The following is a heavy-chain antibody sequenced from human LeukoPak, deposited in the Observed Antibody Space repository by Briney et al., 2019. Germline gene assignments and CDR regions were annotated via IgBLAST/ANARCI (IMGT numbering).Heavy chain of an antibody. J-gene: IGHJ5*02. V-gene: IGHV1-46*01. CDR2: INPSGGST. D-gene: IGHD2-21*01. CDR3: ARGGDVVKGKKNWFDP. Sequence: ASVKVSCKASGGNFTTYAISWVRQAPGQGLEWMGIINPSGGSTSYAQKFQGRVTMTRDTSTSTVYMELSSLRSEDTAVYYCARGGDVVKGKKNWFDPWGQGTLVTVSS. CDR1: GGNFTTYA.